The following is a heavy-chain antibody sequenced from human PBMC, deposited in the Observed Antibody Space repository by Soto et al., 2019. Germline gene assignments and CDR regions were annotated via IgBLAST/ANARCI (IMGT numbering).Heavy chain of an antibody. CDR1: GGSISSGDYY. V-gene: IGHV4-30-4*01. D-gene: IGHD3-3*01. CDR2: MYYSGST. Sequence: SETLSLTCTVSGGSISSGDYYWSWILQPPGKGLEWIGYMYYSGSTYYNPSLKSRVTIAVDTSKNQFSLKLSSVTAADTAVYYCARGAVSTYYDFWSGYPTHGMEVWGQLTTVT. J-gene: IGHJ6*02. CDR3: ARGAVSTYYDFWSGYPTHGMEV.